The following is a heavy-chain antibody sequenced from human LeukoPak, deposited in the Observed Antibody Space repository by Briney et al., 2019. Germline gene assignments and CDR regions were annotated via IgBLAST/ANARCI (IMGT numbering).Heavy chain of an antibody. J-gene: IGHJ5*02. D-gene: IGHD6-19*01. CDR2: LYTSGSN. V-gene: IGHV4-4*09. CDR3: ARLEQWLSFDP. Sequence: SETLSLTCTVSGGSISSYYWSWMRPPPGEGLVGIGYLYTSGSNNYNPSLKSRVTISVDTSKNQFSLKLSSVTAADTAVYYCARLEQWLSFDPWGQGTLVTVSS. CDR1: GGSISSYY.